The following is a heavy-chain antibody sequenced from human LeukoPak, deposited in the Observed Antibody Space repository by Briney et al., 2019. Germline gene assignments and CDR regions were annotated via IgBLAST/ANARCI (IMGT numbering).Heavy chain of an antibody. CDR2: IYYSGNT. D-gene: IGHD6-6*01. CDR3: ARVSIAARLGFDY. CDR1: GDSISTSNSY. Sequence: SETLSLTCTVSGDSISTSNSYWGWLRQPPGKRLEWIGSIYYSGNTYYNASLKSRVTISVDTSKNQFSLKLSSVTAADTAVHYCARVSIAARLGFDYWGQGTLVTVSS. V-gene: IGHV4-39*01. J-gene: IGHJ4*02.